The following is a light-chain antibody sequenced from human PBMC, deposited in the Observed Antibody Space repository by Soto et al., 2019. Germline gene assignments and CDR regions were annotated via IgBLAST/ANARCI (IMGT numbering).Light chain of an antibody. J-gene: IGLJ1*01. CDR1: SGSVSTGYH. Sequence: QAVVTQEPSFSVSPGGTVTLTCGLTSGSVSTGYHPSWYQQTPGQPPRTLIYNTNIRSSGVPGRFSGSILGNKAALTIAGAQADDESDYYCLLYLGGGSDVFGTGTKLTVL. CDR3: LLYLGGGSDV. V-gene: IGLV8-61*01. CDR2: NTN.